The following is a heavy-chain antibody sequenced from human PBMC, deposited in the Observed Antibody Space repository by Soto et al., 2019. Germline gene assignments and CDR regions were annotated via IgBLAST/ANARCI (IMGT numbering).Heavy chain of an antibody. V-gene: IGHV4-38-2*01. J-gene: IGHJ4*02. D-gene: IGHD3-10*01. CDR3: ARAPDGGGDF. Sequence: PSETLSLTCAVSGYSIRSGYFWGWVRQPPGKGLGWIGSVYHDGSAYYNPSLESRVRISVDPSKNQFSLNLTSVTAADTAVYYCARAPDGGGDFWGQGTLVTVSS. CDR1: GYSIRSGYF. CDR2: VYHDGSA.